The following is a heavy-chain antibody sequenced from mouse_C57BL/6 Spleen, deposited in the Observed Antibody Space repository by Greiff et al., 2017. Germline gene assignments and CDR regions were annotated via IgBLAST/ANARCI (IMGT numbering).Heavy chain of an antibody. Sequence: QVQLQQSGAELVRPGTSVKMSCKASGYTFTNYWIGWAKQRPGHGLEWIGDIYPGGGYTNYNEKFKGKATLTADKSSSTAYMQFSSLTSEDSAIYYCARGRSNYPYYYAMDYWGQGTSVTVSS. D-gene: IGHD2-5*01. CDR3: ARGRSNYPYYYAMDY. J-gene: IGHJ4*01. CDR1: GYTFTNYW. CDR2: IYPGGGYT. V-gene: IGHV1-63*01.